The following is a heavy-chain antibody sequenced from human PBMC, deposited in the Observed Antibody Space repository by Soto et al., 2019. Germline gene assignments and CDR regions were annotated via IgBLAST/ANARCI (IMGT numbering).Heavy chain of an antibody. J-gene: IGHJ4*02. CDR3: VRNLGFFDY. D-gene: IGHD3-10*01. V-gene: IGHV3-23*01. CDR2: ITLSGDST. Sequence: PGGSLRLCCAAYGFTFTSFGMSWVRQAPGKGLEWVSGITLSGDSTYYADSVKGRFTISRDNSKNTLFLQLNSLRAEDTAVYYCVRNLGFFDYWSQGTLVTVSS. CDR1: GFTFTSFG.